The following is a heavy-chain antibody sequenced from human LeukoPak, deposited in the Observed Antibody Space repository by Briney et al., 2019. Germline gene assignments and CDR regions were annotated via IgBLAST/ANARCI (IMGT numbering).Heavy chain of an antibody. CDR1: GYTFTSYD. CDR3: ARGPPRGIVATILHVNYYYYMDV. V-gene: IGHV1-8*01. CDR2: MNPNSGNT. J-gene: IGHJ6*03. D-gene: IGHD5-12*01. Sequence: ASVKVSCKASGYTFTSYDINWVRQATGQGLEWMGWMNPNSGNTGYAQQFQGRVTMTRNTSISTAYMELSSLRSEDTAVYYCARGPPRGIVATILHVNYYYYMDVWGKGTTVTVSS.